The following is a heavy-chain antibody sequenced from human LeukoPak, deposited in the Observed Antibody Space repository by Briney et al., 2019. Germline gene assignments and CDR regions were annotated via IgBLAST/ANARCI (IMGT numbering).Heavy chain of an antibody. CDR2: IYYSGST. CDR1: GGSVSSGSYY. CDR3: ARSVYATEVNYFDY. J-gene: IGHJ4*02. D-gene: IGHD2-8*01. V-gene: IGHV4-61*01. Sequence: PSETLPLTCIVSGGSVSSGSYYWSWIRQPPGKGLEWIGYIYYSGSTNYNPSLKSRVTISVDTSKNQFSLKLSSVTAADTAVYYCARSVYATEVNYFDYWGQGTLVTVSS.